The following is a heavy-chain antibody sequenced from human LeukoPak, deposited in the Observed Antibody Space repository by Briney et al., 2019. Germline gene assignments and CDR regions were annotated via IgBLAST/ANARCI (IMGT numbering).Heavy chain of an antibody. CDR1: GGSISSYY. CDR2: IYYGGST. D-gene: IGHD3-22*01. J-gene: IGHJ4*02. V-gene: IGHV4-59*01. CDR3: AREAVGNYYDSSGYYPYFDY. Sequence: PSETLSLTCTVSGGSISSYYWSWIRQPPGKGLEWIGYIYYGGSTNYNPSLKSRVTISVDTSKNQFSLKLSSVTAADTAVYYCAREAVGNYYDSSGYYPYFDYWGQGTLVTVSS.